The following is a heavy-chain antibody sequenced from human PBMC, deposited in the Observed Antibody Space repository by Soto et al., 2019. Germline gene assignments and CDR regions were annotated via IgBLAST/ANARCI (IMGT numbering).Heavy chain of an antibody. CDR2: ISGYNGDT. CDR1: GYTFSRYG. V-gene: IGHV1-18*01. J-gene: IGHJ6*02. Sequence: QGQLVQSGPEVKKPGASVKVSCKTSGYTFSRYGISWVRQAPGQGLEWMGWISGYNGDTNYAQKVQGRVTMTIDTSTXTAYMELRSLTSDDTAIYYCAKNGQPPYYYYGMDVWGQGTTVTVSS. CDR3: AKNGQPPYYYYGMDV. D-gene: IGHD2-8*01.